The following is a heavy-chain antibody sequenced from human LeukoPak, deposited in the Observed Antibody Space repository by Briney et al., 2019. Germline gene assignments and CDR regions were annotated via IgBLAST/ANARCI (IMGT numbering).Heavy chain of an antibody. CDR3: ARLYDSSGYTNWLDP. V-gene: IGHV4-59*11. Sequence: NPSETLSLTCTVSGGSISSHYWSWIRQPPGKGLEWIGYIYYSGSSRYNPSLKSRVTISVDTSKNQFSLKLSSVTAADTAVYYCARLYDSSGYTNWLDPWGQGTLVTVSS. J-gene: IGHJ5*02. CDR1: GGSISSHY. CDR2: IYYSGSS. D-gene: IGHD3-22*01.